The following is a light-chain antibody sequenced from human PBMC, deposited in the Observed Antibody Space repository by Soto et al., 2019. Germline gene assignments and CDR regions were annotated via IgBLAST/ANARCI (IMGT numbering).Light chain of an antibody. CDR3: QKYNTAPLT. CDR2: AAS. V-gene: IGKV1-27*01. CDR1: QGISND. Sequence: DVQMTQSQYSLSASVGDRVTITFRASQGISNDLAWYQQKPGKVPKLLIYAASTLQSGVPSRFSGSGSGTDFTFTISGLHPEDVATYYCQKYNTAPLTFVQGTRLEVK. J-gene: IGKJ5*01.